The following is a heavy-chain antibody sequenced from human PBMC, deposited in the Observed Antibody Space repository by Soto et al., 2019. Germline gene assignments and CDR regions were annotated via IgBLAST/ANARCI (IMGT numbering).Heavy chain of an antibody. J-gene: IGHJ4*02. Sequence: PGGSLRLSCAASGFTFSNAWMNWVRQAPGKGLEWVGRIKSKTDGGTTDYAAPVKGRFTISRDDSKNTLYLQMNSLKTEDTAVYYCTTSAYGDPRAAFDYWGQGTLVTVSS. CDR2: IKSKTDGGTT. CDR1: GFTFSNAW. CDR3: TTSAYGDPRAAFDY. D-gene: IGHD4-17*01. V-gene: IGHV3-15*07.